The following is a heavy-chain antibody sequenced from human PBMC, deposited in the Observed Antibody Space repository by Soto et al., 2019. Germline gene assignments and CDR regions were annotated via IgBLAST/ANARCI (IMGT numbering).Heavy chain of an antibody. Sequence: PGGSLRLSCAGSGFSFSSYAMSWVRKAPGKGLEWVSGVSGSGLTTYYADSVKDRFTISRDNSANPLFLQMNSLRRDNTAVYYSATHKYQYYTNSYGYVYQHWGQGTLVTVSS. CDR3: ATHKYQYYTNSYGYVYQH. CDR1: GFSFSSYA. D-gene: IGHD2-8*01. J-gene: IGHJ1*01. V-gene: IGHV3-23*01. CDR2: VSGSGLTT.